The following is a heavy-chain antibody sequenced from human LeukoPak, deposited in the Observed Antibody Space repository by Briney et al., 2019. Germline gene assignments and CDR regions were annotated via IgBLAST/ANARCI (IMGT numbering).Heavy chain of an antibody. Sequence: GRSLRLSCAASGFTFDDYAMHWVRQAPGKGLEWVSGISWNSGSIGYADSVKGRFTISRDNAKNSLYLQMNSLRAEDTALYYCAKIANGSGSYHYYGMDVWGQGTTVTVSS. D-gene: IGHD3-10*01. CDR3: AKIANGSGSYHYYGMDV. V-gene: IGHV3-9*01. J-gene: IGHJ6*02. CDR1: GFTFDDYA. CDR2: ISWNSGSI.